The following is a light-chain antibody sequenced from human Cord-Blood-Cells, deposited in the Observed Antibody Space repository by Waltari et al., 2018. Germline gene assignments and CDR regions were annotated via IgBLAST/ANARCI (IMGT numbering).Light chain of an antibody. Sequence: EIVLTQSPGTLSLSPGERATLSCRASQSVSSSYLAWYQQKPGQAPRLLSYGASSRATGIPDRFSGSGSGRDFTLTISRLEPEDFAVYYCQQYGSSPPPFGQGTRLEIK. J-gene: IGKJ5*01. CDR1: QSVSSSY. CDR2: GAS. CDR3: QQYGSSPPP. V-gene: IGKV3-20*01.